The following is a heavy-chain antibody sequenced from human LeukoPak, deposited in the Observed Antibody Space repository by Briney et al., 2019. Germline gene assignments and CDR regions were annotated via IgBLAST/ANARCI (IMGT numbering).Heavy chain of an antibody. CDR3: ARGGCSSTRCFAGFFDC. D-gene: IGHD2-2*01. CDR2: IKQDGSET. J-gene: IGHJ4*02. V-gene: IGHV3-7*04. CDR1: GFTFFNYW. Sequence: GGSLRLSCAASGFTFFNYWMSWVRQAPGKGLEWVANIKQDGSETYYVDSVKGRFTISRDNARSSLFLQMTSLRAEDTAIYYCARGGCSSTRCFAGFFDCWGQGTLVTVSS.